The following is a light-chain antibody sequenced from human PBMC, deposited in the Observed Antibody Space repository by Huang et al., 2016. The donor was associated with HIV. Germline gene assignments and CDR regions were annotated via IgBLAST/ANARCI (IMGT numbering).Light chain of an antibody. V-gene: IGKV1-39*01. Sequence: IQMTQSPTSLSASIGDRVSIACRASQNINTYWNGYQQKPGKAPKLLISSASTLHSGVPSRFSGSGSGTDFTLTIRGLQLDDFATYYCQQSYSALSSFGPGTRL. CDR3: QQSYSALSS. J-gene: IGKJ5*01. CDR1: QNINTY. CDR2: SAS.